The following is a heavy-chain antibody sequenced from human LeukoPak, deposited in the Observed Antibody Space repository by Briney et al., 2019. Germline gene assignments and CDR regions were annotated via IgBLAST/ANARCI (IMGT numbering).Heavy chain of an antibody. Sequence: GGSLRLSCAASGFTFSSYDMHCVRQATGKGLEWVSAIGTAGDTYYPGSVKGRYTISRENAKNSLYLQMNSLRAGDTAVYYCARGSTRVFDYWGQGTLVTVSS. J-gene: IGHJ4*02. V-gene: IGHV3-13*01. CDR3: ARGSTRVFDY. CDR2: IGTAGDT. CDR1: GFTFSSYD. D-gene: IGHD1-26*01.